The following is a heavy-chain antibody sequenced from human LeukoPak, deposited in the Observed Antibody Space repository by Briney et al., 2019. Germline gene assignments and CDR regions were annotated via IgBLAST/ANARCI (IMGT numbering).Heavy chain of an antibody. CDR1: GFTFSSYA. CDR3: AREGPRGNSQFDY. CDR2: ISSSGGNT. J-gene: IGHJ4*02. D-gene: IGHD2/OR15-2a*01. Sequence: GGSLRLSCAASGFTFSSYAMSWVRQAPGKGLKWVSGISSSGGNTYNADSVKGRLTISRDNSKNTLYLQMNSLRAEDTAVYYCAREGPRGNSQFDYWGQGTLVTVSS. V-gene: IGHV3-23*01.